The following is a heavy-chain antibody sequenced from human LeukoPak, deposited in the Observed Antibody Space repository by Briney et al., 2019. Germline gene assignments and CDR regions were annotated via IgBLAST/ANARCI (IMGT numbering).Heavy chain of an antibody. CDR1: GDSISSYY. Sequence: SETLSLTCTVSGDSISSYYWSWIRQHAGKGLEWIGRIYTSGSTNYNPSLKSRVTMTVDTSKNQFSLNLRSVTAADTAVYYCARDSSTWRSFDYWGQGTLVTVSS. CDR2: IYTSGST. V-gene: IGHV4-4*07. D-gene: IGHD2-2*01. CDR3: ARDSSTWRSFDY. J-gene: IGHJ4*02.